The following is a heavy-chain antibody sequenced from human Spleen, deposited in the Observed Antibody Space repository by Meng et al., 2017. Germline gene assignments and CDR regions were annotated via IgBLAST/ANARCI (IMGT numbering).Heavy chain of an antibody. CDR2: IYWNDDK. J-gene: IGHJ5*02. CDR3: AHRLGRHYYGSGSYSAGFDP. Sequence: SGPTLVKPTQTLTLTCTFSGFSLSTSGVGVGWIRQPPGKALEWLALIYWNDDKRYSPSLKSRLTITKDTSKNQVVLTMTNMDPVDTATYYCAHRLGRHYYGSGSYSAGFDPWGQGTLVTVSS. V-gene: IGHV2-5*01. CDR1: GFSLSTSGVG. D-gene: IGHD3-10*01.